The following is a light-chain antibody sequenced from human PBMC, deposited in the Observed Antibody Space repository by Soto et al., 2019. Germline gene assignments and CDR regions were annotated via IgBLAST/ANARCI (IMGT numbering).Light chain of an antibody. J-gene: IGLJ2*01. CDR1: SSDVGGYDF. CDR3: SSYTSSSTRV. V-gene: IGLV2-14*01. Sequence: QSALTQPASVSGSPGQSITISCNGTSSDVGGYDFVSWYQQHPGKAPKVMIYEVSNRPSGVSNRFSGSKSGNTASLTISGLQAEDEADYYCSSYTSSSTRVFGGGTQLTV. CDR2: EVS.